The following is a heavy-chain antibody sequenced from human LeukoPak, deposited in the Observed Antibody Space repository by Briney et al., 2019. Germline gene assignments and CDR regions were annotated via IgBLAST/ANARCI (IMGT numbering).Heavy chain of an antibody. CDR2: IYYSGST. V-gene: IGHV4-59*01. D-gene: IGHD7-27*01. CDR1: GGSISGYY. CDR3: ARQLGSYFDY. Sequence: NPSETLSLTCTVSGGSISGYYWNWIRQPPGKGLEWIGYIYYSGSTNYNPSLKSRVTISVDTSKNQFSLKLSSVTAADTAVYYCARQLGSYFDYWGQGTLVTVSS. J-gene: IGHJ4*02.